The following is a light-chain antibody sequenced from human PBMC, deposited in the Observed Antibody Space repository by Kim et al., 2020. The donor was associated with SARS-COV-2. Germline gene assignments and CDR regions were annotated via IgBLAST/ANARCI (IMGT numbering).Light chain of an antibody. J-gene: IGLJ3*02. V-gene: IGLV3-21*03. CDR1: NIGGKS. Sequence: AAGNTARITCGGNNIGGKSVHWYRQKPGQAPVLFIYDDSDRPSGIPERFSGSNSGNTATLTISRVEAGDEADYCCQVWDSSSDHWVFGGGTKLTVL. CDR3: QVWDSSSDHWV. CDR2: DDS.